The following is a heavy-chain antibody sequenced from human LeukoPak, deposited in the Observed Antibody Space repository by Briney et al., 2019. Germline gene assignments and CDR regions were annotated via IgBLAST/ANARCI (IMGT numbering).Heavy chain of an antibody. J-gene: IGHJ4*02. Sequence: GGSLRLSCTASGLTFGDYAMSWFRQAPGQGLEWVSTISNSGDATFYADAVKGRFTISRDNSKNTLYLQMYSLRAEDTAIYYCAKAPPYTKYFDYWGQGTLLTVSS. CDR2: ISNSGDAT. CDR1: GLTFGDYA. CDR3: AKAPPYTKYFDY. V-gene: IGHV3-23*01. D-gene: IGHD1-1*01.